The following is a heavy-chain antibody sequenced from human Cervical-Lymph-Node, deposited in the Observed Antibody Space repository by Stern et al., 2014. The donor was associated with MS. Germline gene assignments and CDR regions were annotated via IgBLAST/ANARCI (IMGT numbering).Heavy chain of an antibody. CDR1: GFTFSDHY. CDR2: ITSGGSTI. CDR3: ARDTNYGDNPRWSHYYFDS. J-gene: IGHJ4*02. Sequence: VQLVESGGGLVKPGGSLRLSCAASGFTFSDHYMSWIRQAPGKGLQWVSYITSGGSTIDYAASVKGRFTISRDNAKNTLYLQMNSLRVEDTAVYYCARDTNYGDNPRWSHYYFDSWGQGTLVTVSS. D-gene: IGHD2-21*02. V-gene: IGHV3-11*01.